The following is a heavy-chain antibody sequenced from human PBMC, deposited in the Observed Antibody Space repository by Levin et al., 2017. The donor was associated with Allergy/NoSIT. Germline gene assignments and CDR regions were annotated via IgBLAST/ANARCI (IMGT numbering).Heavy chain of an antibody. Sequence: GESLKISCAASGFTFSNAWMSWVRQAPGKGLEWVGRIKSKTDGGTTDYAAPVKGRFTISRDDSKNTLYLQMNSLKTEDTAVYYCTRQLWSLINDAFDIWGQGTMVTVSS. D-gene: IGHD5-18*01. V-gene: IGHV3-15*01. CDR2: IKSKTDGGTT. CDR3: TRQLWSLINDAFDI. J-gene: IGHJ3*02. CDR1: GFTFSNAW.